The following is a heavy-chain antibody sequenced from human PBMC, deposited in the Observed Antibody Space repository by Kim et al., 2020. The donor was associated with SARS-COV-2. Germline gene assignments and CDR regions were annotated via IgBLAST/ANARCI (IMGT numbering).Heavy chain of an antibody. D-gene: IGHD6-13*01. J-gene: IGHJ4*02. Sequence: DSLTGRFTISKNTSKNTLHLQMNSLRADDTAVYYCAKGYSTTWYDWGQGTLVTVSS. CDR3: AKGYSTTWYD. V-gene: IGHV3-23*01.